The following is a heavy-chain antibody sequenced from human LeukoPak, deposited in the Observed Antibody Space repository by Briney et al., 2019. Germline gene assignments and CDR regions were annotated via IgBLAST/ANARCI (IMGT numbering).Heavy chain of an antibody. CDR2: IQQNGNEK. J-gene: IGHJ4*02. CDR1: GFTFSSYW. CDR3: AREDHSKYEY. V-gene: IGHV3-7*01. D-gene: IGHD4-11*01. Sequence: PGGSLRLXCVASGFTFSSYWMAWVRQAPGKGLEWVASIQQNGNEKYYVDSVKGRFTISKDNAKNLLYLQMNSLRAEDTAVYYCAREDHSKYEYWGQGTPVTVSS.